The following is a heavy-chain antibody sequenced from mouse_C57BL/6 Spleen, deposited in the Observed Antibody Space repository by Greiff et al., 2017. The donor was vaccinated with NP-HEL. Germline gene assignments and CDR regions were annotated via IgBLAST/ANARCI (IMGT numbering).Heavy chain of an antibody. J-gene: IGHJ2*01. CDR1: GYSFTSYY. Sequence: QVQLQQSGPELVKPGASVKISCKASGYSFTSYYIHWVKQRPGRGLEWIGWIYPGSGNTKYNEKFKGKATLTADTSSSTAYMQLSSLTSEDSAVYYCARDFDYWGQGTTLTVSS. V-gene: IGHV1-66*01. CDR2: IYPGSGNT. CDR3: ARDFDY.